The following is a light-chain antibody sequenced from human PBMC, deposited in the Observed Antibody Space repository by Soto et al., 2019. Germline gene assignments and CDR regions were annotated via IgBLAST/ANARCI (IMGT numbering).Light chain of an antibody. V-gene: IGKV3-20*01. CDR1: QSVSSSY. J-gene: IGKJ1*01. CDR3: QYYGTSPQT. Sequence: EIVFTHSPGTLSFCPGERATLSCRASQSVSSSYLAWYQQKPGQAPRLLIYGASSRATGIPDRFSGSGSGTDFTLTISRLEPEDFAVYYCQYYGTSPQTFGQGTKVDNK. CDR2: GAS.